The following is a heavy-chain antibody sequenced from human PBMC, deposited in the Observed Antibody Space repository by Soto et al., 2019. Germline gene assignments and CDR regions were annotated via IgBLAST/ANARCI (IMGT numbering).Heavy chain of an antibody. CDR2: INPNSGGT. V-gene: IGHV1-2*02. J-gene: IGHJ4*02. Sequence: QVQLVQSGAEVKKPGASVKVSCKASGYTFTGYYMHWVRQAPGQGPEWMGWINPNSGGTTYAQKFQGRVTVTRDTSISTAYMELSSLRSDDTAVYYCARGGSSSLDYWGQGTLFTVSS. CDR1: GYTFTGYY. D-gene: IGHD6-6*01. CDR3: ARGGSSSLDY.